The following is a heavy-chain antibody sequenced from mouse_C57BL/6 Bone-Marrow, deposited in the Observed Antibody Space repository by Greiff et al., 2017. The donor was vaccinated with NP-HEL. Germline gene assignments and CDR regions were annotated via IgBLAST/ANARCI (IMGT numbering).Heavy chain of an antibody. CDR2: IYPGDGDT. Sequence: VQLVESGPELVKPGASVKISCKASGYAFSSSWMNWVKQRPGKGLEWIGRIYPGDGDTNYNGKFKGKATLTADKSSSTAYMQLSSLTSEDSAVYFCAYYDYDGFAYWGQGTLVTVSA. J-gene: IGHJ3*01. D-gene: IGHD2-4*01. V-gene: IGHV1-82*01. CDR3: AYYDYDGFAY. CDR1: GYAFSSSW.